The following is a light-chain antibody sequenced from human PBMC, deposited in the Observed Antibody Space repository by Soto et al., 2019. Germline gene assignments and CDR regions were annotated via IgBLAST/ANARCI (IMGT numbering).Light chain of an antibody. CDR2: EAS. CDR1: QGIRDD. J-gene: IGKJ4*01. V-gene: IGKV1-17*01. Sequence: IQMTQSPSALSASVGDRVTITCRACQGIRDDLGWYQQKSGKAPTRLIYEASTLQSGVPSRFSGSGSGTEFTLTISSLQPEDFAVYYCLQHNSYPLTFGGGTKVEIK. CDR3: LQHNSYPLT.